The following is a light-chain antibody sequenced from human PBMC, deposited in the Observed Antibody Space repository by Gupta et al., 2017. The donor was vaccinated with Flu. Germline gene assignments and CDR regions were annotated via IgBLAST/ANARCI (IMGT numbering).Light chain of an antibody. CDR3: QQYETQSFS. V-gene: IGKV1-5*03. CDR2: RAL. CDR1: QRLDNW. Sequence: DIQITQSPSTLSASVGDRVTITCRPSQRLDNWLAWFQQKPGRAPKVLIYRALNLENGVPARFSGSGSGTEFTLTITDLQPDDSATYYCQQYETQSFSFGQGTKLEI. J-gene: IGKJ2*03.